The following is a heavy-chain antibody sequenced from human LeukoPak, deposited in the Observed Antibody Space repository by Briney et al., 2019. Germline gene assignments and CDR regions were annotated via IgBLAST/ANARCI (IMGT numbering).Heavy chain of an antibody. Sequence: GASVKVSCKASGGTFSSYAISWVRQAPGQGLEWMGGIIPIFGTANYAQKFQGRVTITANKSTSTAYMELSSLRSEDTAVYYCARECCSGVKRDYFDYWGQGTMVTVSS. CDR3: ARECCSGVKRDYFDY. D-gene: IGHD2-15*01. CDR2: IIPIFGTA. CDR1: GGTFSSYA. J-gene: IGHJ4*03. V-gene: IGHV1-69*06.